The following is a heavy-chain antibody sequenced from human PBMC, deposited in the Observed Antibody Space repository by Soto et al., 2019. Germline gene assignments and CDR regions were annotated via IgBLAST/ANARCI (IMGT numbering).Heavy chain of an antibody. J-gene: IGHJ1*01. CDR1: GFTFSDYW. CDR2: IKVDGSEK. Sequence: EVQLVESGGGLVQPGGSLRLSCAASGFTFSDYWMSWVRQAPGKGLEWVATIKVDGSEKNYVDSVKGRFTISRDNAKNSVYLQMDSLRAEDTAVYYCASATVRGQGSLVTVSS. CDR3: ASATV. V-gene: IGHV3-7*05. D-gene: IGHD1-26*01.